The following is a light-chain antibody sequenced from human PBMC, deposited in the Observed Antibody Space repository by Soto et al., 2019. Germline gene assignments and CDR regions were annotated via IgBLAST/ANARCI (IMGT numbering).Light chain of an antibody. V-gene: IGLV1-40*01. CDR3: QSYDSSLSGSYV. CDR2: GNS. CDR1: SSNIGAGYD. Sequence: QSVLTQPPSVSGAPGQRVTISCTGSSSNIGAGYDVHWYQQLPGTAPKLLISGNSNRPSGVPDRFSGSKSGTSASLAITGLQAEDEADYSCQSYDSSLSGSYVFGTGTKLTVL. J-gene: IGLJ1*01.